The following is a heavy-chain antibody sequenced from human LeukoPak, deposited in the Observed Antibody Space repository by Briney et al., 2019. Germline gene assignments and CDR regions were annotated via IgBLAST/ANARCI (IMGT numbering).Heavy chain of an antibody. CDR3: ARDGGDYYDSSGYPFHH. D-gene: IGHD3-22*01. Sequence: NPGGSLRLSCAASGFTFGSYNMNWVRQAPGKGLEWVSSISTISSYIYYADSVKGRFTISRDNAKKSLYLQMNSLRAGDTAVYYCARDGGDYYDSSGYPFHHWGQGTLVTVSS. CDR2: ISTISSYI. V-gene: IGHV3-21*01. CDR1: GFTFGSYN. J-gene: IGHJ1*01.